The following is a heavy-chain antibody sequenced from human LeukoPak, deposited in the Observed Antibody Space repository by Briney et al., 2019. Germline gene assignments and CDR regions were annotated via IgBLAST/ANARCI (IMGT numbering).Heavy chain of an antibody. J-gene: IGHJ4*02. Sequence: PGGSLRLSCAASGFTFSSYEMNWVRQAPGKGLEWVSYISSSGSTIYYADSVKGRFTISRDNAKNSLYLQMNSLRAEDTAVYYCARVPLYCSGGSCYRIDYWGQGTLVTVSS. V-gene: IGHV3-48*03. D-gene: IGHD2-15*01. CDR2: ISSSGSTI. CDR1: GFTFSSYE. CDR3: ARVPLYCSGGSCYRIDY.